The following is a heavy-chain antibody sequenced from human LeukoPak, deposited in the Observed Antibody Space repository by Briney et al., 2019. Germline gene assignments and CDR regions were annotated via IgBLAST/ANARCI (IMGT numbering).Heavy chain of an antibody. Sequence: SETLSLTCTVSGGSISSGDYYWSWIRQPPGKGLEWIGYIYYSGSTYYNPSLKGRVTISVDTSKNQFSLKLSSVTAADTAVYYCARVLRSGSYQYYFDYWGQGTLVTVSS. D-gene: IGHD1-26*01. CDR3: ARVLRSGSYQYYFDY. J-gene: IGHJ4*02. CDR2: IYYSGST. V-gene: IGHV4-30-4*01. CDR1: GGSISSGDYY.